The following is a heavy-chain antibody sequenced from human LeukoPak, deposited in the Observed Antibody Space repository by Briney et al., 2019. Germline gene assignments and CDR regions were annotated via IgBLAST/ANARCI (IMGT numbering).Heavy chain of an antibody. CDR2: IYDSGRT. J-gene: IGHJ3*02. D-gene: IGHD5/OR15-5a*01. CDR1: GASLSSSYW. CDR3: AREVYDAFDI. Sequence: SETLSLTCAVSGASLSSSYWWTWVRPPPGKGLEWIGEIYDSGRTNYNPSLKSRVTISVDKSKNQFSLKLSSVTAADTAVYYCAREVYDAFDIWGQGTMATVSS. V-gene: IGHV4-4*02.